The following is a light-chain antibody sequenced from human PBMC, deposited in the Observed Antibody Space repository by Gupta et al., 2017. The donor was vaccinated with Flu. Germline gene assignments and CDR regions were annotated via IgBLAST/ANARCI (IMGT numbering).Light chain of an antibody. CDR1: SSNIGGGYG. J-gene: IGLJ3*02. CDR2: ANT. CDR3: PYYDNGLSTWV. Sequence: VTLSCTGSSSNIGGGYGVHCYQQLQATANNLLSDANTSRPSGVPDRFSCYTAGTSASPTTTVLQAEDEAYYFEPYYDNGLSTWVFGGGTKLTVL. V-gene: IGLV1-40*01.